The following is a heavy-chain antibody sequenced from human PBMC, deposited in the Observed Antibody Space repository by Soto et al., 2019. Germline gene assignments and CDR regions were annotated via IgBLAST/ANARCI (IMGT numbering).Heavy chain of an antibody. V-gene: IGHV3-15*01. Sequence: EVQLVESGGGLVQPGESLRLSCEASGASFTNAWMNWVRQAPGKGLVWVGRIKTRIDSATTDYAAPVKGRFTISRDDSKNTLYLQMDSLKTEDTAVYYCTPEDPSWLRGLEYWGQGTLVTVSS. CDR1: GASFTNAW. J-gene: IGHJ4*02. CDR3: TPEDPSWLRGLEY. CDR2: IKTRIDSATT. D-gene: IGHD5-12*01.